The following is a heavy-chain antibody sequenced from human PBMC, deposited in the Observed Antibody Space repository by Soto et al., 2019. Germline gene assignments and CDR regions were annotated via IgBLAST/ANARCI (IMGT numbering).Heavy chain of an antibody. CDR2: VDYSGNS. Sequence: SETLSLTCTVSGGSINTYYLSWIRQPPGKGLECIGYVDYSGNSDSSPSLKSRVTISIDTSKKQVSLKLNSVTAADTAVYYCARNWFSVAGRFHFDYWGQGIPVTVYS. V-gene: IGHV4-59*01. CDR1: GGSINTYY. D-gene: IGHD6-19*01. CDR3: ARNWFSVAGRFHFDY. J-gene: IGHJ4*02.